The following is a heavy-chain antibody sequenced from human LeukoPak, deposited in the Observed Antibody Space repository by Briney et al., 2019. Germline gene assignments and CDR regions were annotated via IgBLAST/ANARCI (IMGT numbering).Heavy chain of an antibody. Sequence: SETLSLTCTVSGGSISSYYWSWIRQPAGKGLEWIGSIFYSGNTYYNPSLKSRVTISVDTSKNHFSLKLSSVTAADTAVYYCARHGTTVTTNFDYWGQGTLVTVSS. V-gene: IGHV4-59*05. CDR1: GGSISSYY. CDR2: IFYSGNT. CDR3: ARHGTTVTTNFDY. D-gene: IGHD4-11*01. J-gene: IGHJ4*02.